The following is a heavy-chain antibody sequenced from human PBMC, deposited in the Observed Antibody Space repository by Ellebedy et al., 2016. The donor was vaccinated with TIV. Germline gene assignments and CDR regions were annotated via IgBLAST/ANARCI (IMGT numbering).Heavy chain of an antibody. CDR2: INDSGST. CDR1: GLSFTGYY. Sequence: GSLRLXXGVSGLSFTGYYWGWIRQPPGKGLEWIAEINDSGSTNYNPSLKSRVTISIDTSKDHVSLKLSSVTAADTAIYYCARGLPLKGGYFPYWGHGSLVTVSS. D-gene: IGHD3-22*01. V-gene: IGHV4-34*01. CDR3: ARGLPLKGGYFPY. J-gene: IGHJ4*01.